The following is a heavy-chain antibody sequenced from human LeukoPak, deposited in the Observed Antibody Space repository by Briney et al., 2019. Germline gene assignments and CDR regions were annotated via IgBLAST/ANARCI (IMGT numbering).Heavy chain of an antibody. V-gene: IGHV3-23*01. CDR3: MKLPTMIIVIDTDFEY. Sequence: GGSLRLSCEASGFTFSSYSMNWVRQAPGKGLEWVSSINTSGGSTYYADSLQGRFTISRDNSKNTLHLQMNNVRAEDTALYYCMKLPTMIIVIDTDFEYWGQGAQVTVSS. D-gene: IGHD2-21*01. CDR2: INTSGGST. J-gene: IGHJ4*02. CDR1: GFTFSSYS.